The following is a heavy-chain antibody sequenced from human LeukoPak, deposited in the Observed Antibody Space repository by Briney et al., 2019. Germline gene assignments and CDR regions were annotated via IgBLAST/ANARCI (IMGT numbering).Heavy chain of an antibody. Sequence: SETLSLTCTVSGGSISSGNYYWGWIRQPPGKGLEWIASIHYSETTYYNPSPKSRVTISVDTSKNHFSLKLSSVTAADTAVYYCARDLDLGATTPLYMDVWGKGTTVTISS. CDR3: ARDLDLGATTPLYMDV. V-gene: IGHV4-39*02. J-gene: IGHJ6*03. D-gene: IGHD1-26*01. CDR1: GGSISSGNYY. CDR2: IHYSETT.